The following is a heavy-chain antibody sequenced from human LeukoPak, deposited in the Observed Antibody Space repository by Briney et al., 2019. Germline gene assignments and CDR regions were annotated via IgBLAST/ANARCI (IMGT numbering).Heavy chain of an antibody. CDR1: GFTFSSYS. CDR2: SSSSSSYK. V-gene: IGHV3-21*01. CDR3: ARGYSDILTGYSPYYFDY. D-gene: IGHD3-9*01. Sequence: GGSLRLSCAASGFTFSSYSMNWVRQAPGRGLEWVSSSSSSSSYKYYADSVKGRFTISRDNAKTSLYLQMNNLRAEDTAVYYCARGYSDILTGYSPYYFDYWGQGTLVTVSS. J-gene: IGHJ4*02.